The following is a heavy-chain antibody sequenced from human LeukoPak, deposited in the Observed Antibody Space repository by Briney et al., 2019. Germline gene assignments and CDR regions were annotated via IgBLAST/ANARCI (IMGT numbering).Heavy chain of an antibody. Sequence: SGGSLRRSCAASGFTFDDYAMHWVRQAPGEGLEWVSLISWDGGSTYYADSVKGRFTISRDNSKDSLYLQMNSLRAEDTALYYCAKDTHYYDFWSGYYDFDYWGQGTLVTVSS. CDR2: ISWDGGST. D-gene: IGHD3-3*01. V-gene: IGHV3-43D*03. CDR3: AKDTHYYDFWSGYYDFDY. CDR1: GFTFDDYA. J-gene: IGHJ4*02.